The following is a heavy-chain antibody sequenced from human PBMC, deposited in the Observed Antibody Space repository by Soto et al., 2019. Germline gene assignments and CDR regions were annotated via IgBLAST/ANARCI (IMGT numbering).Heavy chain of an antibody. CDR3: ARDLGAYYYDSSGYPGGMDV. V-gene: IGHV4-59*01. J-gene: IGHJ6*02. CDR1: GGSLGSYY. D-gene: IGHD3-22*01. CDR2: VFYTGRA. Sequence: SETLSLTCTVSGGSLGSYYWSWIRQPPGKGLEWIGYVFYTGRANYNASLKSRVSISLDTSNYQFSLKLSSVTAADTAVYYCARDLGAYYYDSSGYPGGMDVWGQGTTVTVSS.